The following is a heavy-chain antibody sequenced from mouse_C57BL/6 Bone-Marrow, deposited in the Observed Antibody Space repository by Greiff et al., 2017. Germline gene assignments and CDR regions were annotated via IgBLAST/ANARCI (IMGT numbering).Heavy chain of an antibody. V-gene: IGHV5-6*02. CDR2: ISSGGSYT. CDR1: GFTFSSYG. Sequence: EVKLMESGGDLVKPGGSLKLSCAASGFTFSSYGMSWVRQTPDKRLGWVATISSGGSYTYYPDSVKGRFTISRDNAKNTLYLQMSSLKSEDTAMYYCARGTYYSNYDAMDYWGQGTSVTVSS. J-gene: IGHJ4*01. CDR3: ARGTYYSNYDAMDY. D-gene: IGHD2-5*01.